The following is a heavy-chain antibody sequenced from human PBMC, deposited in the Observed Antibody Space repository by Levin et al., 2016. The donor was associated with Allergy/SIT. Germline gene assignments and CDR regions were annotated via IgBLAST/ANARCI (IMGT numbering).Heavy chain of an antibody. J-gene: IGHJ3*02. Sequence: WIRQPPGKGLEWVSYISSSGSTIYYADSVKGRFTISRDNAKNSLYLQMNSLRAEDTAVYYCARDLDSSGWYPVTDAFDIWGQGTMVTVSS. CDR2: ISSSGSTI. CDR3: ARDLDSSGWYPVTDAFDI. V-gene: IGHV3-48*03. D-gene: IGHD6-19*01.